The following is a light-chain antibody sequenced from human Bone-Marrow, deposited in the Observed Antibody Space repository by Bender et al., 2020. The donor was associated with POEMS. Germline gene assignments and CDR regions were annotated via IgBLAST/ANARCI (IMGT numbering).Light chain of an antibody. V-gene: IGLV2-14*02. CDR1: SSDVGNDDL. CDR3: SSYTSTATLGV. Sequence: QSALTQPASVSGSPGQSITISCTGTSSDVGNDDLVSWYQQHPGKAPKLMIFESTKRPSGISNRFSGSKSGNTASLTISGLQAEDEADYYCSSYTSTATLGVFGGGTKLTVL. CDR2: EST. J-gene: IGLJ3*02.